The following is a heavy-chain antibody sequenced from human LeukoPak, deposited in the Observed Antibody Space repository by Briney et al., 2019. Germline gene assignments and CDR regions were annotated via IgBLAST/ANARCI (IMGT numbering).Heavy chain of an antibody. CDR2: IYPGDSET. CDR1: GYNFLKYW. D-gene: IGHD6-13*01. V-gene: IGHV5-51*01. J-gene: IGHJ3*02. Sequence: RGESLKISCKGSGYNFLKYWIGWVRQMPGKGLEWMGVIYPGDSETRYSPSFQGQVTISADKSISTAYLQWSSLKASDSAMYYCGRIPAAGSLKGSFDIWGQGTMVTVSS. CDR3: GRIPAAGSLKGSFDI.